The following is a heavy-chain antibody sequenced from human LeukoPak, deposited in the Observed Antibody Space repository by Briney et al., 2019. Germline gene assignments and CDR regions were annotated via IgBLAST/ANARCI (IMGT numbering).Heavy chain of an antibody. J-gene: IGHJ4*02. D-gene: IGHD6-19*01. V-gene: IGHV4-34*01. CDR2: INHSGST. CDR1: GGSFSGYY. Sequence: SETLSLTCAVYGGSFSGYYWSWIRQPPGKGLEWIGEINHSGSTNYNPSLKSRVTISVDTSKNQFSLKLSSVTAADTAVYYCAREGYSSGWNDCWGQGTLVTVSS. CDR3: AREGYSSGWNDC.